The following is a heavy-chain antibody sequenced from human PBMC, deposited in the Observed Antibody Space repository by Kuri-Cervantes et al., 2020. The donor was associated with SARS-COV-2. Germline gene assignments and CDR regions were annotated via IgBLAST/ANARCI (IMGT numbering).Heavy chain of an antibody. CDR3: ARGPGLSDSRGYYYFY. V-gene: IGHV1-69*13. CDR1: GGTFSSYA. D-gene: IGHD3-22*01. J-gene: IGHJ4*02. Sequence: SVKVSCNASGGTFSSYAISWVRQAPGQWLKWMGGIIPIFAKANYSQKFQGRVAITADQSTSTAYMELSSLRSEDTAVYYCARGPGLSDSRGYYYFYWGQGTLVTVSS. CDR2: IIPIFAKA.